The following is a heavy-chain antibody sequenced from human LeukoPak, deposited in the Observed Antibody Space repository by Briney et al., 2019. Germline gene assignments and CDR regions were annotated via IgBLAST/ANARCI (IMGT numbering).Heavy chain of an antibody. D-gene: IGHD3-10*01. CDR3: AITYYYGSGSYPAYYFDY. J-gene: IGHJ4*02. CDR2: MNPNSGNT. Sequence: ASVKVSCKASGYTFTSYDINWVRQATGQGLEWMGWMNPNSGNTGYAQKFQGRVTITRNTSISTAYMELSSLRSEDTAVYYCAITYYYGSGSYPAYYFDYWGQGTLVTVSS. CDR1: GYTFTSYD. V-gene: IGHV1-8*03.